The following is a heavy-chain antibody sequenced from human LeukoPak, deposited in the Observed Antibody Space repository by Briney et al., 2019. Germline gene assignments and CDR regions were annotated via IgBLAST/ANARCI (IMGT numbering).Heavy chain of an antibody. D-gene: IGHD3-22*01. CDR2: ISDSGTTV. Sequence: GGSLRLSCAASGFIFSDNYMSWVRQAPGKGLEWVSYISDSGTTVYYADSVKGRFTISRDNAKNTAYLQMNSLKTEDTAVYYCTSRNEYYYDSSGYHDYWGQGTLVTVSS. J-gene: IGHJ4*02. CDR1: GFIFSDNY. CDR3: TSRNEYYYDSSGYHDY. V-gene: IGHV3-11*01.